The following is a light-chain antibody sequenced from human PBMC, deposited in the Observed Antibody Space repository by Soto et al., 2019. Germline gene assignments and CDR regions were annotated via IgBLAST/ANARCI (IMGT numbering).Light chain of an antibody. Sequence: DIQMTQSPSTLSESVGDRVTITCLASQSISSWLAWYQQKPGKAPKLLIYDASSLESGVPSRFSGSGSGTEFTLTIISLQPDDFSTYYCQHYNSYSLTFGGGTKVDIK. V-gene: IGKV1-5*01. CDR1: QSISSW. CDR2: DAS. J-gene: IGKJ4*01. CDR3: QHYNSYSLT.